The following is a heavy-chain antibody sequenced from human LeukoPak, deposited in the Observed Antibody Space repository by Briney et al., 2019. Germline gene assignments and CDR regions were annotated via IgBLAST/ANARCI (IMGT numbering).Heavy chain of an antibody. CDR1: GFTFSSYA. D-gene: IGHD2-2*01. V-gene: IGHV3-23*01. Sequence: GGSLRLSCAASGFTFSSYAMSWVRQAPGKGLEWVSAISGSGGSTYYADSVKGRFTISRDNSKNTLYLQMNSLRAEDTAVYYCANGEVHCSSTSCYGGAGWGNYYYYGMDVWGQGTTVTVSS. CDR3: ANGEVHCSSTSCYGGAGWGNYYYYGMDV. J-gene: IGHJ6*02. CDR2: ISGSGGST.